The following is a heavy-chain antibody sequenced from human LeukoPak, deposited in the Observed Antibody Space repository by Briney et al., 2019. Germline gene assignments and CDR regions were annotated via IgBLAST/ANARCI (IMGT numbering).Heavy chain of an antibody. CDR2: ISSGTGSYI. Sequence: AGGSLRLSCVASGFSFSSYSMNWVRQAPGKGLEWVSTISSGTGSYIYYADSVRGRFTISRDNAKNSLYLQMNSLRAEDTAVYYCALYCSSTSCYNYYYYGMDVWGQGTTVTVSS. CDR1: GFSFSSYS. D-gene: IGHD2-2*02. V-gene: IGHV3-21*01. CDR3: ALYCSSTSCYNYYYYGMDV. J-gene: IGHJ6*02.